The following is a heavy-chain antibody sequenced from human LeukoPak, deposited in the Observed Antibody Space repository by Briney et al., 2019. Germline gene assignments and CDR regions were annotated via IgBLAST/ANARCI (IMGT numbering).Heavy chain of an antibody. CDR2: ISGSGGST. Sequence: GGSLRLSCAASGFTFSSYGMSWVRQAPGKGLEWVSAISGSGGSTYYADSVKGRFTISRDNSKNTLYLQINSLRAEDAAVYYCARERYYDSLTGYTEGAFDYWGQGTLVTVSS. D-gene: IGHD3-9*01. CDR3: ARERYYDSLTGYTEGAFDY. CDR1: GFTFSSYG. J-gene: IGHJ4*02. V-gene: IGHV3-23*01.